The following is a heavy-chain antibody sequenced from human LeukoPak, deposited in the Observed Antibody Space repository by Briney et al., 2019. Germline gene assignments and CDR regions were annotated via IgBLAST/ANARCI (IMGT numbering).Heavy chain of an antibody. J-gene: IGHJ4*02. CDR1: GFTFSSYA. CDR3: AKRGIAAADAFDY. V-gene: IGHV3-23*01. CDR2: ISGSGGST. Sequence: PGGSLRLSCAASGFTFSSYAMSWVRQAPGKGLEWVSGISGSGGSTYYADSVKGRFTISRDDSKNTLYLQMNSLRAEDTAVYYCAKRGIAAADAFDYWGQGTLVTVSS. D-gene: IGHD6-13*01.